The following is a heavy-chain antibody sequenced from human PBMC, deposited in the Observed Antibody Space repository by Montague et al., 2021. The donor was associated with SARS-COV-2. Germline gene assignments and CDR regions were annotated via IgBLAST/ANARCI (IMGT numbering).Heavy chain of an antibody. CDR1: GGSISSSSYY. V-gene: IGHV4-39*07. Sequence: SETLSLTCTVSGGSISSSSYYWGWIRQPPGKGLERIGSIYYSGSTYYNPSLKSRVTISVDTSKNQFSLKLSSVTAADTAVYYCARVRYYGSGTSLGMDVWGQGTTVTVSS. CDR2: IYYSGST. D-gene: IGHD3-10*01. CDR3: ARVRYYGSGTSLGMDV. J-gene: IGHJ6*02.